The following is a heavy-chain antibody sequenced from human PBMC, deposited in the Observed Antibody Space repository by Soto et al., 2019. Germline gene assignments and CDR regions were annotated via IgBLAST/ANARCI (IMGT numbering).Heavy chain of an antibody. V-gene: IGHV4-39*01. Sequence: SETLSLTCTVSGVSISSSNYHWGWIRQPPGKGLEWIGSIYYTGSTHYNPSLKSRVTVSADTSKNQFSLRLSSVIAADTAVYYCARREFHSQSSGTYLDYWGQGTLVT. J-gene: IGHJ4*02. CDR3: ARREFHSQSSGTYLDY. CDR1: GVSISSSNYH. D-gene: IGHD3-10*01. CDR2: IYYTGST.